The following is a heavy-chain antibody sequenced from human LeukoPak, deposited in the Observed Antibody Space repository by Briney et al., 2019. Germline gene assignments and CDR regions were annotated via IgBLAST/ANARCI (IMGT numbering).Heavy chain of an antibody. D-gene: IGHD3-10*01. CDR3: ARDHYGSASYLFPYYSYGIDA. Sequence: ASVKLSCKASGYTFTGYCISWVRQAPGQGLEWMGWISAYNGNTNYAQKLQGRVTMTTDTSTSTAYMELRSLRSDDTAVYYCARDHYGSASYLFPYYSYGIDACGQGTTVTVSS. J-gene: IGHJ6*02. CDR2: ISAYNGNT. CDR1: GYTFTGYC. V-gene: IGHV1-18*01.